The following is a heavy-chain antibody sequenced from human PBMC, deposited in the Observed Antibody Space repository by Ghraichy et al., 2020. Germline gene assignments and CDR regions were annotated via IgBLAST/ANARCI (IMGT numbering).Heavy chain of an antibody. D-gene: IGHD2-8*02. Sequence: SETLSLTCTVSGASITTYYWNWLRQPPGEKLEWIGYVYYSGNTHYNPSLKSRVTMSMDTSKNQFSLKLSSVTAADTAVYYCARTVNVGLTVIWFDPWGQGTLVTVSS. CDR3: ARTVNVGLTVIWFDP. V-gene: IGHV4-59*12. J-gene: IGHJ5*02. CDR1: GASITTYY. CDR2: VYYSGNT.